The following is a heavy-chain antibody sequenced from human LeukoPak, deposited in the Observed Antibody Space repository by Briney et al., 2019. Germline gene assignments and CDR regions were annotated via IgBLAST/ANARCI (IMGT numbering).Heavy chain of an antibody. V-gene: IGHV3-53*01. J-gene: IGHJ4*02. CDR3: ARSPPASPFDY. D-gene: IGHD2-2*01. CDR2: IYSGGDT. CDR1: GFTFSSYS. Sequence: PGGSLRLSCAASGFTFSSYSMNWVRQAPGKGLEWVSVIYSGGDTYYADSVKGRFTISRDISENTLYLQMDNLRAEDTAFYYCARSPPASPFDYWGQGTLVTVSS.